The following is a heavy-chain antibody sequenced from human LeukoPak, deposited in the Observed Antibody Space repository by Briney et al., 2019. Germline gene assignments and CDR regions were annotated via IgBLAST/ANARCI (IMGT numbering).Heavy chain of an antibody. CDR1: GDSIRSSSYS. J-gene: IGHJ5*02. D-gene: IGHD3-10*01. CDR3: ARQASVVRGVIIPWFDP. CDR2: INYSGSP. V-gene: IGHV4-39*01. Sequence: SETLSLTCTVPGDSIRSSSYSWGWIRQPPGKGLEWIGTINYSGSPYYIPSLQSRVTMSLDTSKNQVSLKLSSVTAADTAVYYCARQASVVRGVIIPWFDPWGRGTLVTACS.